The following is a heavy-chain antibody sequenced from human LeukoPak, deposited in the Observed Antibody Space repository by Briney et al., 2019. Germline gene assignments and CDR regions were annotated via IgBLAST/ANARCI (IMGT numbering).Heavy chain of an antibody. D-gene: IGHD3-10*01. J-gene: IGHJ3*02. CDR2: ISGSGGST. CDR1: GFTFSSYG. V-gene: IGHV3-23*01. Sequence: GGSLRLSCAASGFTFSSYGMSWVRQAPGKGLEWVSAISGSGGSTYYADSVKGRFTISRDNSKNTLYLQMNSLGAEDTAVYYCAKDAKSGFYGSGYGDAFDIWGQGTMVTVSS. CDR3: AKDAKSGFYGSGYGDAFDI.